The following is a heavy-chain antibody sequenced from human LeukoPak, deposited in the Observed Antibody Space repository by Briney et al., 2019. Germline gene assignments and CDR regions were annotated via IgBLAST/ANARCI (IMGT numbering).Heavy chain of an antibody. CDR2: IYPGDSDT. V-gene: IGHV5-51*01. CDR3: ARTDYYDSSGYYLVAFDI. CDR1: GYRFTSYW. Sequence: GESLKISCKGSGYRFTSYWIGWVRQMPGKGLEWMGIIYPGDSDTRYSPSFQGQVTISADKSISTAYLQWSSLKASDTAMYYCARTDYYDSSGYYLVAFDIWGQGTMLTVSS. J-gene: IGHJ3*02. D-gene: IGHD3-22*01.